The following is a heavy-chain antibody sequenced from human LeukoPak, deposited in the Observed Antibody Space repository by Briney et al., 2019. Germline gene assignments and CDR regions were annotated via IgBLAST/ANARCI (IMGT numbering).Heavy chain of an antibody. CDR2: IIPIFGTT. CDR3: ARGYCSGGSCWPYWYFDL. V-gene: IGHV1-69*05. J-gene: IGHJ2*01. Sequence: SVKVSCKASGGTFSSYTISWVRQAPGQGLEWMGGIIPIFGTTTYAQKFQGRITIITDASTSTVYMELSSLRTEDTAVYYCARGYCSGGSCWPYWYFDLWGRGTLVTVSS. D-gene: IGHD2-15*01. CDR1: GGTFSSYT.